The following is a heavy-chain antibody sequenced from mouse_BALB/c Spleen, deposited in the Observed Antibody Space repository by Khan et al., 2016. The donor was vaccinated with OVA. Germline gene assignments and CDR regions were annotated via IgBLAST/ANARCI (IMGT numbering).Heavy chain of an antibody. D-gene: IGHD2-14*01. V-gene: IGHV1-4*01. J-gene: IGHJ3*01. CDR2: INPSNGYT. CDR1: GYTFTSYT. CDR3: VRDGAYHRNDGWFAY. Sequence: VELVESGAELARPGASVKMSCKASGYTFTSYTIHWIKKRPGQGLEWIGYINPSNGYTNYNQKFKDKATLTTEKSSTTAYQQLSSLTSADSAVYNCVRDGAYHRNDGWFAYWGQGTLVTVSA.